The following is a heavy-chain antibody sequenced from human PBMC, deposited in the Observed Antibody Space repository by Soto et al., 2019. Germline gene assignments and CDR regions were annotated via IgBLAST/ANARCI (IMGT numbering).Heavy chain of an antibody. D-gene: IGHD2-2*01. J-gene: IGHJ6*02. CDR3: AKDLRYCSSTSCYNYYYYYGMDV. V-gene: IGHV3-30*18. CDR1: GFTFSSYG. CDR2: ISYDGSNK. Sequence: QVQLVESGGGVVQPGRSLRLSCAASGFTFSSYGMHWVRQAPGKGLEWVAVISYDGSNKYYADSVKGRFTISRDNSKKPLYLQMNSLRAEDTAVYYCAKDLRYCSSTSCYNYYYYYGMDVWGQGTTVTVSS.